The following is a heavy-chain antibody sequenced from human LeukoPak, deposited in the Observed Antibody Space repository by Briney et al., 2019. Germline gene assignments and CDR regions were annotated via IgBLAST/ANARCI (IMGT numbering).Heavy chain of an antibody. CDR3: ARLIRYYYGSGSYYNEDNYYYYMDV. CDR2: ISTYNGNT. CDR1: GYTFASYA. Sequence: GASVKVSCKASGYTFASYAISWVRQAPGQGLERMGWISTYNGNTNYVQKLRGRVTMTTDTSTSTVYMELRSLGSDDTAVYYCARLIRYYYGSGSYYNEDNYYYYMDVWGKGTTVTVSS. V-gene: IGHV1-18*01. J-gene: IGHJ6*03. D-gene: IGHD3-10*01.